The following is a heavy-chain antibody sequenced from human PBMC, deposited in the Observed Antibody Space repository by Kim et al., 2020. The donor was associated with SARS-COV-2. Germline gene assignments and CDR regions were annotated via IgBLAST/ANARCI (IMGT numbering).Heavy chain of an antibody. CDR3: ARDLPQHILVATALTTFDS. J-gene: IGHJ4*02. V-gene: IGHV1-18*01. D-gene: IGHD2-21*02. Sequence: ASVKVSCKASGYRFTSYGISWVRQAPGQGLEWVGWINGYNGIPRYAQKFQDRVTMTTDTSTSTAYMGLRGLRSDDTAVYYCARDLPQHILVATALTTFDSWGQGTLVTVSS. CDR2: INGYNGIP. CDR1: GYRFTSYG.